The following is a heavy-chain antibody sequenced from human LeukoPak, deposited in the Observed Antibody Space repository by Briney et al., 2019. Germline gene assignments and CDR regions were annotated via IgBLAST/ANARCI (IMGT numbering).Heavy chain of an antibody. V-gene: IGHV3-23*01. Sequence: GGSLRLSCAASGFTFSTYAMSWVRQAPGKGLEWVSAISSSGSGTYYTYYTDSVKGRFTISRDDSKNTLYLQMNSLRAEDTAVYYCAAQHSIAVGPIYWGQGTLVTVSS. D-gene: IGHD6-19*01. CDR2: ISSSGSGTYYT. CDR3: AAQHSIAVGPIY. CDR1: GFTFSTYA. J-gene: IGHJ4*02.